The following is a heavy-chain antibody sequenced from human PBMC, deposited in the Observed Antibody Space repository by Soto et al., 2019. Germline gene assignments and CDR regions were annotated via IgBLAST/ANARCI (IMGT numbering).Heavy chain of an antibody. J-gene: IGHJ4*02. CDR3: ARDIGFDYVN. CDR1: GFNVMSYW. V-gene: IGHV3-7*01. Sequence: AGGSLRLPCAVSGFNVMSYWMSWVRQAPGKGLEWVASIKEDGSEIYYLHSVRGRFSISRDSAGNALHLTMNYLSAEDTGVYFCARDIGFDYVNWGQGTLVTVSS. D-gene: IGHD3-16*01. CDR2: IKEDGSEI.